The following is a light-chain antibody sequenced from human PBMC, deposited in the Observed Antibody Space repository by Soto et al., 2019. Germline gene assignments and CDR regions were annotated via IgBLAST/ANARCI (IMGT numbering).Light chain of an antibody. Sequence: DIQMTQSPSTVSASVGDGVTITCRASQSISTWLAWYQQKPGKAPNLLIYDASTLESGGPSRFSGSGSGTDFTLTISSLQPEDFATYYCQQSYSTPPTFGQGTKLEIK. CDR1: QSISTW. CDR3: QQSYSTPPT. V-gene: IGKV1-39*01. J-gene: IGKJ2*01. CDR2: DAS.